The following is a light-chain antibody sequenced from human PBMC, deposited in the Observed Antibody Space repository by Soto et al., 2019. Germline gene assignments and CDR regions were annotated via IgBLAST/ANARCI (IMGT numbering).Light chain of an antibody. CDR3: QHYDTSTYT. CDR2: GAS. J-gene: IGKJ2*01. V-gene: IGKV3-20*01. CDR1: RTVSSNY. Sequence: EIVLTQSPGTLSLSPGVRATLSCRASRTVSSNYLAWYQQKPGQAPRLLIYGASNRATDIPDRFSGSGSGTDFTLTISRLEPEDFAVYYCQHYDTSTYTFGQGTKLEIK.